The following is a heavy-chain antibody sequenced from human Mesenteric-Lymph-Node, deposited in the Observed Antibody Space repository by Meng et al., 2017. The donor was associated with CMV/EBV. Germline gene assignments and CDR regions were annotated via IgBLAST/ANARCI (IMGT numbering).Heavy chain of an antibody. D-gene: IGHD3-9*01. Sequence: SGYTFTGYAMNWVRQAPGQGLEWMGWINTNTGNPTYAQGFTGRFVFSLDTSVSTAYLQISSLKAEDTAVYYCARGRNYDILTGYNDYWGQGTLVTVSS. CDR3: ARGRNYDILTGYNDY. J-gene: IGHJ4*02. CDR2: INTNTGNP. CDR1: GYTFTGYA. V-gene: IGHV7-4-1*02.